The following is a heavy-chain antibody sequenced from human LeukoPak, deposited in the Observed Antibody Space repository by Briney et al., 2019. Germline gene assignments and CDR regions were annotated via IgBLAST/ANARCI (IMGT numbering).Heavy chain of an antibody. CDR3: ARGGRGSTVTTGYFDY. Sequence: GGSLRLSCAASGFTFSNYAMSWVRQAPGKGLEWVSTIKSSGSSTNYADSVKGRFTISRDNSKNTLYLQMNSLRAEDTAVYYCARGGRGSTVTTGYFDYWGQGTLVIVSS. D-gene: IGHD4-17*01. J-gene: IGHJ4*02. CDR1: GFTFSNYA. CDR2: IKSSGSST. V-gene: IGHV3-23*05.